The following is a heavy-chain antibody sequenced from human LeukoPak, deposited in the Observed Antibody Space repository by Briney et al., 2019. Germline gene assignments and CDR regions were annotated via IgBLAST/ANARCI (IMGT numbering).Heavy chain of an antibody. J-gene: IGHJ4*02. CDR2: IYYSGGT. CDR3: ARHYGP. D-gene: IGHD3-16*01. Sequence: SETLSLTCAVYGGSFSGYYWSWVRQHPGKGLEWIGYIYYSGGTYYNPSLKSRVTISVDTSKNQFSLKLISVTATDTAVYYCARHYGPWGQGTLVTVSS. CDR1: GGSFSGYY. V-gene: IGHV4-34*01.